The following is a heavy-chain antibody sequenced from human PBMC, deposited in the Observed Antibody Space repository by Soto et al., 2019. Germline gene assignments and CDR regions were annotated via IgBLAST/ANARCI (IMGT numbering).Heavy chain of an antibody. D-gene: IGHD2-15*01. CDR2: INPIFGTA. CDR1: GGTFSIYT. V-gene: IGHV1-69*13. J-gene: IGHJ4*02. Sequence: GASVKVSCKASGGTFSIYTINWVRQAPGQGLEWMGGINPIFGTANYAQKFQGRVTITADESTSTAHMELSSLSSDDTAVYYCARDYGHDCSGGNCYFYFWGQGTLVTVSS. CDR3: ARDYGHDCSGGNCYFYF.